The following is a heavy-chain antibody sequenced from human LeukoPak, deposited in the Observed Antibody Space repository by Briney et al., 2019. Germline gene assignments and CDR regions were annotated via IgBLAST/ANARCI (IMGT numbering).Heavy chain of an antibody. J-gene: IGHJ4*02. CDR1: GSTFSSYG. CDR2: IRYDGSNT. Sequence: GGSLRLSCAASGSTFSSYGMHSVRQAPGKGLEWVAFIRYDGSNTTYASSVKGRFTISRDNSKNTLYLQMNSLRAEDTAVYYCAKGEKDFWSGYSIPDFDYWGQGPLVTASS. V-gene: IGHV3-30*02. CDR3: AKGEKDFWSGYSIPDFDY. D-gene: IGHD3-3*01.